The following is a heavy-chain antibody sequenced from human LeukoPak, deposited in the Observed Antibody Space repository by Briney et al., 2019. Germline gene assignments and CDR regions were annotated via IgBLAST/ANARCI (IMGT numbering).Heavy chain of an antibody. CDR3: ARYSGGWPYYFDY. Sequence: PSETLSLTCTVSGGSISIFYWSWIRQSLGKGLEWIGYISDTGSTNYNPSLKSRVAISLDTSRNQFSLNLSSVTAADTAVYFCARYSGGWPYYFDYWGQGTLVTVSS. D-gene: IGHD6-19*01. CDR2: ISDTGST. V-gene: IGHV4-59*08. J-gene: IGHJ4*02. CDR1: GGSISIFY.